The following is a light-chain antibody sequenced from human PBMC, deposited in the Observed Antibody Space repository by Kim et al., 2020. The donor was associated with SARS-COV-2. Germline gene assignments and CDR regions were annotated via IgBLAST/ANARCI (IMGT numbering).Light chain of an antibody. J-gene: IGKJ4*01. CDR2: DAS. CDR3: QQYHTYAT. Sequence: DIQMTQSPSTLSASVGDRVTITCRASQSAIRWLAWYQQKPGKAPKTLIYDASNLESGVPSRFSGSGSGTEFTLTISSLQPDDFATYYCQQYHTYATFGGGTKVDIK. CDR1: QSAIRW. V-gene: IGKV1-5*03.